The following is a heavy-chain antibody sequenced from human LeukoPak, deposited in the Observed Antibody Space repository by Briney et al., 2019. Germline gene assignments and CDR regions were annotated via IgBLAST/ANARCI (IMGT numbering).Heavy chain of an antibody. V-gene: IGHV1-2*02. CDR2: INPNSGGT. J-gene: IGHJ4*02. D-gene: IGHD3-22*01. CDR1: GYTFTGYY. Sequence: ASVKVSCKASGYTFTGYYMHWVRQAPGQGLEWMGWINPNSGGTNYAQKFQGRVTMTRDTSISTAYMELSRLRSDDTAVYCCARAYAKSYDSSGYYNYWGQGTLVTVSS. CDR3: ARAYAKSYDSSGYYNY.